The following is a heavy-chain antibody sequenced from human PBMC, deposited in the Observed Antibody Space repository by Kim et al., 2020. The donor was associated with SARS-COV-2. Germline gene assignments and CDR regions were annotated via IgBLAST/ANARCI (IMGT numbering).Heavy chain of an antibody. CDR2: IYSGGSST. CDR1: GFTFSSYA. J-gene: IGHJ4*02. V-gene: IGHV3-23*03. CDR3: AKVGSDYGDYYFDY. Sequence: GGSLRLSCAASGFTFSSYAMSWVRQAPGKGLEWVSVIYSGGSSTYYADSVKGRFIISRDNSKNTLYLQMNSLRAEDTAVYYCAKVGSDYGDYYFDYWGQGTLVTVSS. D-gene: IGHD4-17*01.